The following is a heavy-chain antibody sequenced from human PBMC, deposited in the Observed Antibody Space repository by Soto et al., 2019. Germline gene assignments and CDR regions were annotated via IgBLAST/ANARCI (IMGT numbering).Heavy chain of an antibody. V-gene: IGHV3-53*02. D-gene: IGHD3-16*01. CDR3: ARDGNGQRGSPH. Sequence: VQLVESGGGLIQAGGSLRLSCAVSGFTVSNNFMMWVRQAPGKGLEWVSLIYSGGSISYADSVKGRFTISRDGSMNMLYLQMNSLTAEDTTVYYCARDGNGQRGSPHWGQGTLVTVSS. J-gene: IGHJ4*02. CDR2: IYSGGSI. CDR1: GFTVSNNF.